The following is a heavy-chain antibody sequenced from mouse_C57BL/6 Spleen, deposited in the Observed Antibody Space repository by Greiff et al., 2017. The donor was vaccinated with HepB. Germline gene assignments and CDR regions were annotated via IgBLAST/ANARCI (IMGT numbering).Heavy chain of an antibody. CDR2: ISSGSSTI. CDR1: GFTFSDYG. J-gene: IGHJ2*01. Sequence: EVQLVESGGGLVKPGGSLKLSCAASGFTFSDYGMHWVRQAPEKGLEWVAYISSGSSTIYYADTVKGRFTISRDNAKNTLFLQMTSLRSEDTAMYYCARPPYDYDSYFDYWGQGTTLTVSS. CDR3: ARPPYDYDSYFDY. V-gene: IGHV5-17*01. D-gene: IGHD2-4*01.